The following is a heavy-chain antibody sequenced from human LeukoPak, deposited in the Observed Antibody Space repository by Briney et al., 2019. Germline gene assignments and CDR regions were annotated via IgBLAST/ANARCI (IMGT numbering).Heavy chain of an antibody. CDR2: ISYDGSSK. CDR3: VRDGGYTGGWTYGAGDY. Sequence: PGGSLRLSCAASGFTFSNSAMHWVRQAPGKGLEWMTFISYDGSSKYYADSVKGRFSISRDNSKNTLYLQMSSLRTEDTAVYYCVRDGGYTGGWTYGAGDYWGQGNLVTVSS. J-gene: IGHJ4*01. CDR1: GFTFSNSA. V-gene: IGHV3-30*19. D-gene: IGHD2-8*02.